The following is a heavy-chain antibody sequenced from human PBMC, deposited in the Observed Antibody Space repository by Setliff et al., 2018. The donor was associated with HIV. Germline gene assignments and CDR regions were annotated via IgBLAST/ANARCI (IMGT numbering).Heavy chain of an antibody. V-gene: IGHV4-4*07. Sequence: SETLSLTCTVPGGSISNSYWSWIRQPAGKGLEWIGRIYTSGSTMYNPSLKSRVTMSVDTSNNQFSLKLSSVTAADTAVYYCARAPGPYGDYNWFGPWGQGALVTVSS. CDR3: ARAPGPYGDYNWFGP. D-gene: IGHD4-17*01. J-gene: IGHJ5*02. CDR2: IYTSGST. CDR1: GGSISNSY.